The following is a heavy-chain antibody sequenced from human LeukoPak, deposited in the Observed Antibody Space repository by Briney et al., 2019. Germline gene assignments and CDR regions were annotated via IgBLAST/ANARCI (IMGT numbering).Heavy chain of an antibody. CDR2: IGASGERT. CDR3: AKKRVVEDV. CDR1: GFTLSSYV. J-gene: IGHJ6*02. D-gene: IGHD6-6*01. V-gene: IGHV3-23*01. Sequence: GGSLRLSCAASGFTLSSYVMTWVRQAPGKGLEWVSSIGASGERTHYADSVKGRFTISRDNSKNTLYLQMSSLRAEDTAVYHCAKKRVVEDVWGQGTTVTVSS.